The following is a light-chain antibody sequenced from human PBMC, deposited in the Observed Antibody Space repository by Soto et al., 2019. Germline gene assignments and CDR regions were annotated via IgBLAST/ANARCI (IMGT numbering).Light chain of an antibody. J-gene: IGLJ3*02. CDR1: SSNIGTPYD. CDR3: QSYDTSVSAWV. CDR2: GNN. V-gene: IGLV1-40*01. Sequence: QAVVTQPPSVSGAPGQRVTISCTGRSSNIGTPYDVHWYQQLPGTAPKLLIYGNNNRPSGVPDRFSGSKSDISASLAITGLQAEDEADYYCQSYDTSVSAWVFGGGTKVTVL.